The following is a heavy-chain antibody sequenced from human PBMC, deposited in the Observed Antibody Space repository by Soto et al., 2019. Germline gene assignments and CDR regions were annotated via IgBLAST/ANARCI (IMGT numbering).Heavy chain of an antibody. V-gene: IGHV3-23*01. CDR1: GFTFSTYT. CDR2: ISASGGST. J-gene: IGHJ4*02. CDR3: ASEVAVGLFDY. D-gene: IGHD6-19*01. Sequence: EVQILESGGGLIQPGESLRLSCAASGFTFSTYTMSWVRQAPEKGLEWVSSISASGGSTYYADSVKGRFTIFRDNSNNTPFLHMSRLRADDTAVYYCASEVAVGLFDYWGQGTLVTVSS.